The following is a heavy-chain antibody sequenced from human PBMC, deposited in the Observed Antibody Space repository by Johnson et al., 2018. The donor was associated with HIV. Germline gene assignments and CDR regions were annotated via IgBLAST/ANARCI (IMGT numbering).Heavy chain of an antibody. Sequence: VQLVESGGGLVQPGGSLRLSCVASGISFSSYWMHWVRQAPGKGLVWVSRIKSDGTSTNYADSVKGRLPISRDKAKDTLHLQMNSLRAEDTAVYYCARDSGQQLADAFDIWGQGTMVTVSS. J-gene: IGHJ3*02. V-gene: IGHV3-74*01. CDR2: IKSDGTST. CDR3: ARDSGQQLADAFDI. CDR1: GISFSSYW. D-gene: IGHD6-6*01.